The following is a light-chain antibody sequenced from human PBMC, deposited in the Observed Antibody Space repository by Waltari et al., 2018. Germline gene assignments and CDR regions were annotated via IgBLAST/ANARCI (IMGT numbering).Light chain of an antibody. CDR2: GKN. CDR3: GSRDSNGDVI. CDR1: ILRTYY. V-gene: IGLV3-19*01. Sequence: SSELTQDPAVSVALGQTVRISCQGDILRTYYPNWCQQKPGQAPILVIDGKNNRPSGIPARFSASTSGDTASFTITGAQAEDEAVYYCGSRDSNGDVIFGGGTKLTVL. J-gene: IGLJ2*01.